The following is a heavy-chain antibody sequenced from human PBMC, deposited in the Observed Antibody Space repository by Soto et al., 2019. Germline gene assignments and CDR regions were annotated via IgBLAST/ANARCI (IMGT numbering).Heavy chain of an antibody. Sequence: EEQLLESGGDLVQPGGSLRLSCAASGFTFGQFVMTWVRQAPGKGLEWVSTITGSSGSTTYTESVKGRFTISRDNSKNSLYLQINNLRADDTAIYYCAKADTGWFAPWGRGTLVTVSS. CDR3: AKADTGWFAP. V-gene: IGHV3-23*01. CDR1: GFTFGQFV. J-gene: IGHJ5*02. CDR2: ITGSSGST. D-gene: IGHD3-10*01.